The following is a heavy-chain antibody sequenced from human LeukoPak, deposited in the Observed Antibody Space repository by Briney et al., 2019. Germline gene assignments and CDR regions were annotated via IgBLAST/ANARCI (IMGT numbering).Heavy chain of an antibody. V-gene: IGHV1-2*02. CDR1: GYTFIGYY. J-gene: IGHJ6*03. Sequence: ASVNVSCKASGYTFIGYYVHWVRQAPGQGLEWMGWVSPNSGGTDYAQKFQGRITMTRETSISTAYMELNSLRSDDTAVYYCARGDMVRGLYYMDVWGRGTTVTVSS. CDR3: ARGDMVRGLYYMDV. D-gene: IGHD3-10*01. CDR2: VSPNSGGT.